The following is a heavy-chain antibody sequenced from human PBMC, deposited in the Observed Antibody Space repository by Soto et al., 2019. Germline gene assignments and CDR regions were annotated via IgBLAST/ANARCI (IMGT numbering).Heavy chain of an antibody. V-gene: IGHV3-48*01. D-gene: IGHD5-12*01. CDR1: GFTFSSYG. CDR3: AREWDGDGYNSGWFDP. CDR2: ISSSSRTI. Sequence: EVQLVESGGGLVQPGGSLRLSCAASGFTFSSYGMNWVRQAPGKGLEWVSYISSSSRTIYYADSVKGRFTISRDNAKNSLYRQMNSLRAEDTAVYYCAREWDGDGYNSGWFDPWGQGTLVTVSS. J-gene: IGHJ5*02.